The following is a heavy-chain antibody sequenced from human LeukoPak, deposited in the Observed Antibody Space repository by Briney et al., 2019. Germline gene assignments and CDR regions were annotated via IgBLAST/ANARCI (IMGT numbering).Heavy chain of an antibody. J-gene: IGHJ4*02. CDR1: GFTFSSYS. D-gene: IGHD3-10*01. Sequence: PGGSLRLSCAASGFTFSSYSMNWVRQAPGKGLEWVSYISSSSSTIYYADSVKGRFTISRDNAKNSLYLQMNSLRAEDTAVYYCARETTSEVRGVSPIGNYWGQGTLVTVSS. V-gene: IGHV3-48*04. CDR2: ISSSSSTI. CDR3: ARETTSEVRGVSPIGNY.